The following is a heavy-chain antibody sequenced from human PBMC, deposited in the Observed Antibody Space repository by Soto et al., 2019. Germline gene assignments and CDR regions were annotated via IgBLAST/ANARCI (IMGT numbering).Heavy chain of an antibody. D-gene: IGHD3-22*01. CDR2: IYYSGST. CDR1: GGSISSYY. Sequence: PSEPLSLTCTVSGGSISSYYWSWIRQPPGKGLEWIGYIYYSGSTNYNPSLKSRVTISVDTSKNQFSLKLSSVTAADTAVYYCARTDYYYDISGYAPDAFDIWGRGTMVTVSS. V-gene: IGHV4-59*01. CDR3: ARTDYYYDISGYAPDAFDI. J-gene: IGHJ3*02.